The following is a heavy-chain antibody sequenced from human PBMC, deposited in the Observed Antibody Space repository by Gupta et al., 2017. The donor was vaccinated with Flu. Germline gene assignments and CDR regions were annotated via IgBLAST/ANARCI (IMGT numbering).Heavy chain of an antibody. Sequence: QVQLVESGGGVVQPGRSLRLSCSASGFHFSNHAFNWVRQAPGKGLEWVAVISHDGRDKFYADSVKGRFTISRDDSKNTLFLEMNSLRREDTAVYYCAKTKIPVVTFDAFDIWGRGTMVTVSS. CDR1: GFHFSNHA. V-gene: IGHV3-30*18. CDR3: AKTKIPVVTFDAFDI. J-gene: IGHJ3*02. D-gene: IGHD3-22*01. CDR2: ISHDGRDK.